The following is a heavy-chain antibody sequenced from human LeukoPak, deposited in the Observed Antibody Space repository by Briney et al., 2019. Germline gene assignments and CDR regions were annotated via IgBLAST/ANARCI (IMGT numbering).Heavy chain of an antibody. Sequence: SETLSLTCTVSGGSISSSSYYWGWIRQPPGKGLEWIGSIYYSGSTYYNPSLKSRVTISVDTSKNQFSLKLSSVTAADPAVYYCARAPITIFGVAPFDYWGQGPLVTVSS. J-gene: IGHJ4*02. CDR2: IYYSGST. CDR3: ARAPITIFGVAPFDY. V-gene: IGHV4-39*01. CDR1: GGSISSSSYY. D-gene: IGHD3-3*01.